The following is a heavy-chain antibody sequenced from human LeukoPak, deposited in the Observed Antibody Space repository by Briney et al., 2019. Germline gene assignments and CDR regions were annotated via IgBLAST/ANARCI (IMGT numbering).Heavy chain of an antibody. Sequence: GASVKVSCKASGYTFTSYGISGVRQAPGQGLEWMGWISAYNGNTNYAQKLQGRVTMTTDTSTSTADMELRSLRSDDTAVYYCAREGERCSSTSCYSILNDYWGQGTLVTVSS. CDR3: AREGERCSSTSCYSILNDY. V-gene: IGHV1-18*04. J-gene: IGHJ4*02. CDR1: GYTFTSYG. CDR2: ISAYNGNT. D-gene: IGHD2-2*01.